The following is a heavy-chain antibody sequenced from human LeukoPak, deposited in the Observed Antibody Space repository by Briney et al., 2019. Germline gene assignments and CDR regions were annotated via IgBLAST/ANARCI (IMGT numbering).Heavy chain of an antibody. CDR1: GFTFSAYW. Sequence: SGGSLRLSCAGSGFTFSAYWMSWVRQAPGKGLEWVATIREDGSEKYYVDSVKGRFTISRDNAKNSLYLQMNSLRAEDTAVYYCARLRYYAMDVWGQGTTVTVSS. CDR2: IREDGSEK. V-gene: IGHV3-7*01. J-gene: IGHJ6*02. CDR3: ARLRYYAMDV.